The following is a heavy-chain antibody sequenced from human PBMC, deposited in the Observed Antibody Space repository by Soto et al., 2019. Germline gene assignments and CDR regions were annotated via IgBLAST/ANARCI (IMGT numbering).Heavy chain of an antibody. CDR3: ARSSEPGAREGVVVPAAMSANWFDP. CDR2: IIPILGIA. V-gene: IGHV1-69*02. D-gene: IGHD2-2*01. Sequence: ASVKVSCKASGGTFSSYTISWVRQAPGQGLEWMGRIIPILGIANYAQKFQGRVTITADKSTSTAYMELSSLRSEDTAVYYCARSSEPGAREGVVVPAAMSANWFDPWGQGTLVTVSS. J-gene: IGHJ5*02. CDR1: GGTFSSYT.